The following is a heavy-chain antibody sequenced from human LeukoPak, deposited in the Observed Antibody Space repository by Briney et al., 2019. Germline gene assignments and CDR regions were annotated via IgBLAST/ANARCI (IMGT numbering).Heavy chain of an antibody. V-gene: IGHV5-51*01. J-gene: IGHJ6*02. CDR3: ARLRDQQLVVGLDV. Sequence: GESLKISCKGSGYNFNNYFIGWVRQMPGKGLEWMGLIYPGDSDTRYSPSFQGHVTLSVDKSSATAYLHWSTLKASDSGIYYCARLRDQQLVVGLDVWGQGTAVTVSS. D-gene: IGHD6-13*01. CDR1: GYNFNNYF. CDR2: IYPGDSDT.